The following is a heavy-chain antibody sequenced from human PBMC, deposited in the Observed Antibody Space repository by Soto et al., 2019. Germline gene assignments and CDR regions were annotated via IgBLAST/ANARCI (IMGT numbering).Heavy chain of an antibody. Sequence: SETLSLTCTVSGGSTSSDNYWSWIRQPPGKGLEWIGHIYYSGNTDYNPSLKSRLAISIDTSKNQFSLKLRSVTAAATAVYFCAREGGESSDGLYYFDSWGQGSLVTVS. CDR1: GGSTSSDNY. V-gene: IGHV4-30-4*01. CDR3: AREGGESSDGLYYFDS. J-gene: IGHJ4*02. CDR2: IYYSGNT. D-gene: IGHD3-16*01.